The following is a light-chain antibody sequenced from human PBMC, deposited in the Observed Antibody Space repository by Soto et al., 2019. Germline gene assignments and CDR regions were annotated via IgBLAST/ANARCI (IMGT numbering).Light chain of an antibody. CDR2: EVS. CDR3: ISYTSSSTWV. J-gene: IGLJ3*02. Sequence: QSVLTQPASVSGSPGQSITISCTGTSSDVGGYNYVSWYQQHPGKAPKLMIYEVSNRPSGVSDCFSGSRSGNTASLTISGLQAEDESDYYCISYTSSSTWVFGGGTQLTVL. CDR1: SSDVGGYNY. V-gene: IGLV2-14*01.